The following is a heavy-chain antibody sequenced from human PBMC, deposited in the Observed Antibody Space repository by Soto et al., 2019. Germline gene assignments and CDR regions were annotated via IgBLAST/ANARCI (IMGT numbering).Heavy chain of an antibody. D-gene: IGHD3-3*01. CDR3: ARVRTIFGSENAFDI. V-gene: IGHV3-33*01. CDR1: GFTFSSYG. Sequence: GGSLRLSCAASGFTFSSYGMHWVRQAPGKGLEWVAVIWYDGSNKYYADSVKGRFTISRDNSKNTLYLQMNSLRAEDTAVYYCARVRTIFGSENAFDIWGQGTMVTVSS. CDR2: IWYDGSNK. J-gene: IGHJ3*02.